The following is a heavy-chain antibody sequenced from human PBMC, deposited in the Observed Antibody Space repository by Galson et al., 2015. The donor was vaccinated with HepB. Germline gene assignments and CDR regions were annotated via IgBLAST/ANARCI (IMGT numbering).Heavy chain of an antibody. CDR2: IAYDGSNK. V-gene: IGHV3-30-3*01. CDR1: GFLFSNYA. Sequence: SLRLSCAAPGFLFSNYAMHWVRQAPGKGLEWVAVIAYDGSNKYYADSVKGRFTISRDTSKNTVYLQMNSLGAEDTALYYCARDHCGGSSCYADYYYYYMDVWGKGTTVTVSS. D-gene: IGHD2-2*01. J-gene: IGHJ6*03. CDR3: ARDHCGGSSCYADYYYYYMDV.